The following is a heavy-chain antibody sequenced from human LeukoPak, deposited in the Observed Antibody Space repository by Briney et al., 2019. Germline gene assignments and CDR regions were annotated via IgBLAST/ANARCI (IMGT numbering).Heavy chain of an antibody. CDR2: IYPNSGAT. Sequence: ASVKVSCTASGYTFTGYYMHWVRQAPGQGLEWMGYIYPNSGATKYAQKFQGRVTMTRDTSISTAYMELSGLGSDDTAVYYCGTLLSNGPFDYWGQGSLVTVSS. V-gene: IGHV1-2*02. CDR1: GYTFTGYY. J-gene: IGHJ4*02. CDR3: GTLLSNGPFDY.